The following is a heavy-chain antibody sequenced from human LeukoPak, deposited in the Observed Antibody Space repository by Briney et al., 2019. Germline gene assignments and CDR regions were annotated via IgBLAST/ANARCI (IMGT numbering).Heavy chain of an antibody. V-gene: IGHV3-20*01. Sequence: PGGPLRLSCEVSGFTVDDYGMSWVRQTPGKGLEWVSAISRDGGGTIYADSVKGRFTISRDNARNSLYLQMNSLRAEDTAFYRCARDRMFDSSGYQAHDYWGQGTLVTVSS. J-gene: IGHJ4*02. D-gene: IGHD3-22*01. CDR3: ARDRMFDSSGYQAHDY. CDR2: ISRDGGGT. CDR1: GFTVDDYG.